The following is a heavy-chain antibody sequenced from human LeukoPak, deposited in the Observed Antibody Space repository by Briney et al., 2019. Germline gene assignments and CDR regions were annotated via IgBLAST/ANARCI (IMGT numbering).Heavy chain of an antibody. J-gene: IGHJ4*02. CDR3: ARHPSYCSGGSCFSDY. D-gene: IGHD2-15*01. CDR1: GYSFTSYW. Sequence: GESLKISCKGSGYSFTSYWIGWVRQMPGKGLEWMGIIYPGDSDTRYNPSFQGQVTISADKSISTAYLQWSSLKASDTAMYYCARHPSYCSGGSCFSDYWGQGTLVTVSS. CDR2: IYPGDSDT. V-gene: IGHV5-51*01.